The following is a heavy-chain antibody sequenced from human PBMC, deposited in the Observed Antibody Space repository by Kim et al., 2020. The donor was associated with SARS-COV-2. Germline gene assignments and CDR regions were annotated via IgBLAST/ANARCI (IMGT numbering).Heavy chain of an antibody. J-gene: IGHJ4*02. Sequence: CVRGRFTSSRDNSKTSLYLQMNSLRAEDTALYYCAKDREGGYDYGAIDYWGQGTLVTVAS. D-gene: IGHD5-12*01. V-gene: IGHV3-43D*03. CDR3: AKDREGGYDYGAIDY.